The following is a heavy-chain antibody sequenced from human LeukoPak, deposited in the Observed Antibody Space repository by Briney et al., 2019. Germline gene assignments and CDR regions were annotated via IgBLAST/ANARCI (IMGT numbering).Heavy chain of an antibody. CDR3: GRAVGGNVFDY. J-gene: IGHJ4*02. D-gene: IGHD1-26*01. CDR2: ISSSSSYK. Sequence: GGSLRLSCAASGFTFNSYSMNWVRQAPGKGLEWVSSISSSSSYKYYADSVKGRFTISRDNAKKSLYLQMNSLRAEDTAVYYCGRAVGGNVFDYWGQGTQVTVAS. V-gene: IGHV3-21*01. CDR1: GFTFNSYS.